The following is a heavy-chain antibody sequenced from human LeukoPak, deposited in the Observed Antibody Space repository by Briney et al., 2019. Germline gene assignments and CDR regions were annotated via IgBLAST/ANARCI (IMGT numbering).Heavy chain of an antibody. CDR3: ARQLGYCSSTSCYADKVDY. Sequence: PSETLSLTCTVSGGSISSSSYYWGWIRQPPGKGLEWIGSVYYSGSTYYNPSLKSRVTISVDTSKNQFSLKLSSVTAADTAVYYCARQLGYCSSTSCYADKVDYWGQGTLVTVSS. CDR2: VYYSGST. V-gene: IGHV4-39*01. CDR1: GGSISSSSYY. D-gene: IGHD2-2*01. J-gene: IGHJ4*02.